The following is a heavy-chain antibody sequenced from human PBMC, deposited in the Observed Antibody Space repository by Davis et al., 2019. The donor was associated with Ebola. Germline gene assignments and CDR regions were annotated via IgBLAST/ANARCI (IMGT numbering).Heavy chain of an antibody. V-gene: IGHV1-2*02. CDR3: AREDIVLIHGWFDP. CDR2: INPNSGGT. Sequence: ASVKVSCKASGYTFTGYYMHWVRQAPGQGLEWMGWINPNSGGTNYAQKFQGRVTMTRDTSISTAYMDLSRLTSDDTAVYYCAREDIVLIHGWFDPWGQGTLVTVSS. J-gene: IGHJ5*02. CDR1: GYTFTGYY. D-gene: IGHD2-15*01.